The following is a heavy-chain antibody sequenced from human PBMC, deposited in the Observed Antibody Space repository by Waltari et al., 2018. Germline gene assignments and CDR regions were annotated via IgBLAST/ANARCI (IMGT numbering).Heavy chain of an antibody. J-gene: IGHJ4*02. V-gene: IGHV3-33*01. Sequence: QVQLAESGGGVVQPGWSLRLSCAASGFSFSIFDMHWVRQAPGKGLEWVAVVWYDGSNKYYEDSLKGRFTISRDNSNNTVYLQMNSLRAEDTAVYYCARERGRYGFFDYWGQGILVTVSS. CDR2: VWYDGSNK. D-gene: IGHD3-16*01. CDR3: ARERGRYGFFDY. CDR1: GFSFSIFD.